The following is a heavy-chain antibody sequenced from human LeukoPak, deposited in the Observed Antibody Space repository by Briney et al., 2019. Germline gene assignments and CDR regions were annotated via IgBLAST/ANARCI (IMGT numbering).Heavy chain of an antibody. CDR3: ARDLRFLEWLF. V-gene: IGHV4-34*01. CDR2: INHSGST. CDR1: GGSFSGYY. D-gene: IGHD3-3*01. J-gene: IGHJ4*02. Sequence: SETLSLTCAVYGGSFSGYYWSWIRQPPGKGLEWIGEINHSGSTNYNPSLKSRVTISVDTSKNQFSLKLSSVTAADTAVYYCARDLRFLEWLFWGQGTLVTVSS.